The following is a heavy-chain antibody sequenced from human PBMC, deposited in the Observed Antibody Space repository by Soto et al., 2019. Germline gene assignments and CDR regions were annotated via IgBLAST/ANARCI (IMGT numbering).Heavy chain of an antibody. V-gene: IGHV3-23*01. CDR1: GFTFNSYA. Sequence: EVQLLESGGGLVQPGGSLRLSCGGSGFTFNSYAMTWVRQAPGKGLEWVSAISGSGGTTYYANSVKGRFTISRDQSKDTLYLHNNCLRAGDTAIYYGAKDPQYGSGTYSDSYLDYWGKGILVIVYS. CDR3: AKDPQYGSGTYSDSYLDY. CDR2: ISGSGGTT. J-gene: IGHJ4*02. D-gene: IGHD3-10*01.